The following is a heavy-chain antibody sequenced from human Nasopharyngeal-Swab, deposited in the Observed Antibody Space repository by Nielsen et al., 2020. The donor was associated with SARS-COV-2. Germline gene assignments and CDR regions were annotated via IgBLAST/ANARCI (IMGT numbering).Heavy chain of an antibody. J-gene: IGHJ4*02. V-gene: IGHV4-61*02. CDR1: GGSISSGSYY. CDR2: IYTSGST. D-gene: IGHD5-18*01. CDR3: ARGGYSYGYYFDY. Sequence: SETLSLTFTVSGGSISSGSYYWSWIRQPAGKGLEWIGRIYTSGSTNYNPSLKSRVTISVDTSKNQFSLRLSSVTAADTAVYYCARGGYSYGYYFDYWGQGTLVTVSS.